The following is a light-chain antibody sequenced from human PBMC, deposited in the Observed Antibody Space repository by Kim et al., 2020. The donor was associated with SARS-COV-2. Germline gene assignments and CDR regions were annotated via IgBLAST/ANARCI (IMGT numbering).Light chain of an antibody. V-gene: IGLV1-44*01. CDR3: AAWDDSLNGLWV. CDR2: TDD. CDR1: SSNIGSNT. J-gene: IGLJ3*02. Sequence: RVTTSCSGTSSNIGSNTVHWYQQLPGTAPKVLIYTDDQRPSGVPDRFSGSRSGTSASLAISGLQSEDEADYYCAAWDDSLNGLWVFGGGTQLTVL.